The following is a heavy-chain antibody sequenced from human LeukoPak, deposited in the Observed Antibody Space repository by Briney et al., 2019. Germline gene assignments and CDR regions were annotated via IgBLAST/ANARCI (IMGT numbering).Heavy chain of an antibody. Sequence: SETLSLTCTVSGGSFSFYFWHGIRQPPGEGRDWMGGIDNRGSTQYKPSLRSRGIISIDTSGNHFSLKLTSVTAADTAVYFCARDSDSGFQWGQGMLVTVSS. D-gene: IGHD3-16*01. CDR3: ARDSDSGFQ. J-gene: IGHJ4*02. CDR2: IDNRGST. CDR1: GGSFSFYF. V-gene: IGHV4-34*01.